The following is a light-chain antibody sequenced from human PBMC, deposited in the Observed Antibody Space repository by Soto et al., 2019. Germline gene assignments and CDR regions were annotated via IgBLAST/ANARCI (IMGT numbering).Light chain of an antibody. V-gene: IGLV2-14*01. J-gene: IGLJ1*01. CDR1: SSDVGDYNY. CDR3: TSYTSISTYV. Sequence: QSALTQPASVSGSPGQSITISCTGTSSDVGDYNYVSWYQQHPGKAPKLMIFEVSNRPSGVSNRFSGSKSGNTASLTISGLQAEDEADYCCTSYTSISTYVFGTGTKVTVL. CDR2: EVS.